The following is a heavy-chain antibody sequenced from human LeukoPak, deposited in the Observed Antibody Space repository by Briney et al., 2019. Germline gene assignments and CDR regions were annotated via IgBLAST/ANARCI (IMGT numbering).Heavy chain of an antibody. CDR3: VKDSPPRYSGSPPAY. Sequence: GGSLRLSCAVSGFAFSNYWMTWVRQAPGKGLEWVANINKDGGEKYYVDSVKGRFTISRDNAKNSLYLQMNSLRADDTAVYYCVKDSPPRYSGSPPAYWGQGTLVTVSS. CDR2: INKDGGEK. D-gene: IGHD1-26*01. V-gene: IGHV3-7*03. CDR1: GFAFSNYW. J-gene: IGHJ4*02.